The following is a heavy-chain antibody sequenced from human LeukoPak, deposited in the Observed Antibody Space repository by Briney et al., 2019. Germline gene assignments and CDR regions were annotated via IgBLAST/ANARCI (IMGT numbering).Heavy chain of an antibody. V-gene: IGHV3-9*01. CDR1: GFTFDDYA. J-gene: IGHJ4*02. D-gene: IGHD3-10*01. Sequence: PGGSLRLSCAASGFTFDDYAMHWVRQAPGKGLEWVSRISWNSGSIGYADSVKGRFTISRDNAKNSLYLQMNSLRAEDTALYYCAKDRGSGSFYTVFDHWGQGTLVTVSS. CDR2: ISWNSGSI. CDR3: AKDRGSGSFYTVFDH.